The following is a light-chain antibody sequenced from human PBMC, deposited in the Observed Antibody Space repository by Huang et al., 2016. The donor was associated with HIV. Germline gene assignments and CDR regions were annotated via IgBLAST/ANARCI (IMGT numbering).Light chain of an antibody. Sequence: EIVMTQSPATLSVSPGGGATLSCRASQHIRTNLAWDQLNPGRAPRLLIYDTSTRAAGVPARFSGSGSGTEFTLTISGLQSEDFAVYFCQQYDNWPPGLTFGGGTKVEI. CDR1: QHIRTN. CDR3: QQYDNWPPGLT. J-gene: IGKJ4*01. V-gene: IGKV3D-15*01. CDR2: DTS.